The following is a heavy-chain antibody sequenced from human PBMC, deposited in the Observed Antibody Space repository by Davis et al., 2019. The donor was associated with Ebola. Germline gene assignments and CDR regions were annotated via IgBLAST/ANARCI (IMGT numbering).Heavy chain of an antibody. V-gene: IGHV3-7*03. Sequence: GESLKISCAASGFTFSSYWMSWVRQAPGKGLEWVANIKQDGSEKYYVDSVKGRFTISRDNAKNSLYLQMNSLRAEDTAVYYCAREHYYYYGMDVWGQGTTVTVSS. J-gene: IGHJ6*02. CDR2: IKQDGSEK. CDR3: AREHYYYYGMDV. CDR1: GFTFSSYW.